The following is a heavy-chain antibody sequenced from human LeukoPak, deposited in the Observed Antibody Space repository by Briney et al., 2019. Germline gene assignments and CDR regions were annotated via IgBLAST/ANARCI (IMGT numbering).Heavy chain of an antibody. J-gene: IGHJ3*02. CDR1: GGSISSSSSY. CDR3: ARPGGSGYDACDI. D-gene: IGHD3-3*01. Sequence: SETLSLTCTVSGGSISSSSSYCGWIRQPPGKGLEWIGTIYYSGSTYYNPSLKSRVTISVDTSKNQLALKLSSVTAAVRAVYYCARPGGSGYDACDIWGQGTMVTVSS. V-gene: IGHV4-39*01. CDR2: IYYSGST.